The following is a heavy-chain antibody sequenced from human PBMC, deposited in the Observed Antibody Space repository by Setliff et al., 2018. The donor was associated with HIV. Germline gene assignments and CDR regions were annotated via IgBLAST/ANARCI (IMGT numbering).Heavy chain of an antibody. CDR2: IYYSGST. J-gene: IGHJ3*02. CDR1: GGSLSSSSYY. Sequence: LSLTCTVSGGSLSSSSYYWGWIRQPPGKGLEWIGSIYYSGSTYYNPSLKSRVTISVDTSKSQSPLKLSSVTAADTAVYYCARNDAFDIWGQGTLVTVSS. CDR3: ARNDAFDI. V-gene: IGHV4-39*01.